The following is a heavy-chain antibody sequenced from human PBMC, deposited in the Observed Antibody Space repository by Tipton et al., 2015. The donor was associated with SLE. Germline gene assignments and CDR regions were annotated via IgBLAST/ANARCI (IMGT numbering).Heavy chain of an antibody. CDR3: AREEGFLEWLPVENYYYYGRDV. J-gene: IGHJ6*02. D-gene: IGHD3-3*01. CDR2: ISAYNGNT. V-gene: IGHV1-18*01. Sequence: QLVQSGAEVKKPGASVKVSCKASGYTFTTYGMSWVRQAPGQGLEWMGWISAYNGNTNYAQKFQDRVTMTTDTSTSTAYMELRSLRSDDTAVYYCAREEGFLEWLPVENYYYYGRDVWGQGTTVTVSS. CDR1: GYTFTTYG.